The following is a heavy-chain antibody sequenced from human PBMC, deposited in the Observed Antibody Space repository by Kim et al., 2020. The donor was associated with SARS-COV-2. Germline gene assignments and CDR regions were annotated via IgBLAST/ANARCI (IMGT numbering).Heavy chain of an antibody. Sequence: SETLSLTCAVYGGSFSGYYWSWIRQPPGKGLEWIGEINHSGSTNYNPSLKRRVTISVDTSKNQFSLKLSSVTAADTAVYYCARDGRDSAYYYGSGNRYY. CDR3: ARDGRDSAYYYGSGNRYY. D-gene: IGHD3-10*01. V-gene: IGHV4-34*01. CDR2: INHSGST. J-gene: IGHJ6*01. CDR1: GGSFSGYY.